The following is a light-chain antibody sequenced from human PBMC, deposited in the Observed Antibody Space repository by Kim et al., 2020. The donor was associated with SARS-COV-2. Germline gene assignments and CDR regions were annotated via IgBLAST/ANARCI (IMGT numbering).Light chain of an antibody. Sequence: LSPVERATLSCRASQSVDSTYLAWFQQKPGQAPRLLIYVASSRATGIPDRFSGSGSGTDFTLTISRLEPEDFAVYYCQQYGSSPYTFGQGTKLEI. J-gene: IGKJ2*01. CDR2: VAS. V-gene: IGKV3-20*01. CDR3: QQYGSSPYT. CDR1: QSVDSTY.